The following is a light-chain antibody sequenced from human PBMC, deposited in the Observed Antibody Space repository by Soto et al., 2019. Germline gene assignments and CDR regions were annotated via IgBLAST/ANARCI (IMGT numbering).Light chain of an antibody. Sequence: EILMTHSLATLSVSPGERATLSCRASQSVSSNLAWYQQKPGQAPRLLIYGASTRATGIPARFSGSGSGTEFTLTISSMQSEDFAVYYCQQYNNWPLTFGGGTKVDIK. CDR2: GAS. J-gene: IGKJ4*01. V-gene: IGKV3-15*01. CDR1: QSVSSN. CDR3: QQYNNWPLT.